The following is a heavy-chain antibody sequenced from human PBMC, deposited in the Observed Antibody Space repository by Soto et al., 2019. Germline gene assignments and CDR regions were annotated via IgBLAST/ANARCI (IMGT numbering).Heavy chain of an antibody. CDR1: GYSFTSYW. CDR3: ARQGYDSSGPHRAYSFDP. V-gene: IGHV5-51*01. Sequence: GESLKISCKGSGYSFTSYWIGWVRQMPGKGLEWMGIIYPGDSDTRYSPSFQGQVTISADKSISTAYLQWSSLKASDTAMYYCARQGYDSSGPHRAYSFDPWGQGTLVTVSS. D-gene: IGHD3-22*01. J-gene: IGHJ5*02. CDR2: IYPGDSDT.